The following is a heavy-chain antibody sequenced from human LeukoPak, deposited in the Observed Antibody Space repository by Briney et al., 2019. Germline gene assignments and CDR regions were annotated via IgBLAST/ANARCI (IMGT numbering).Heavy chain of an antibody. CDR1: GCTFSSYA. CDR2: ISAYNGNT. D-gene: IGHD3-10*01. J-gene: IGHJ5*02. CDR3: ARALWGSGTNPWFDP. Sequence: ASVKVSCKASGCTFSSYAISWVRQAPGQGLEWMGWISAYNGNTNYAQKLQGRVTMTTDASTSTAYMELRSLRSDDTAVYYCARALWGSGTNPWFDPWGQGTLVTVSS. V-gene: IGHV1-18*01.